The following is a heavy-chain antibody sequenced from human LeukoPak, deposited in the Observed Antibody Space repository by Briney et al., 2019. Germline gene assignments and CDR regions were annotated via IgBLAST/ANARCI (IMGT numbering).Heavy chain of an antibody. CDR3: ARVRIYYGSGSPGSAFDY. CDR2: IVVGSGNT. Sequence: SVTVSCKASGFTFTSSAMQWVRQARGQRLEWIGWIVVGSGNTNYAQKFQERVTITRDMSTSTAYMELSSLRSEDTAVYYCARVRIYYGSGSPGSAFDYWGQGTLVTVSS. J-gene: IGHJ4*02. D-gene: IGHD3-10*01. V-gene: IGHV1-58*02. CDR1: GFTFTSSA.